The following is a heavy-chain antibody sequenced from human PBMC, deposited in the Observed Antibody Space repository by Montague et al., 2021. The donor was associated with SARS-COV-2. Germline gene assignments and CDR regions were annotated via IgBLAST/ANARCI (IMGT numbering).Heavy chain of an antibody. V-gene: IGHV4-4*02. CDR3: QRKGSGRYDLAY. CDR1: GDSISTYNW. Sequence: SETLSLTCVVSGDSISTYNWWTLVRLPPGKGLEWVGEISHTGSTKCQPSLKSRVSMSDDKSWNQFSLRLSSVTAADTAVYYCQRKGSGRYDLAYWGQGTLVTVSS. J-gene: IGHJ4*02. CDR2: ISHTGST. D-gene: IGHD6-19*01.